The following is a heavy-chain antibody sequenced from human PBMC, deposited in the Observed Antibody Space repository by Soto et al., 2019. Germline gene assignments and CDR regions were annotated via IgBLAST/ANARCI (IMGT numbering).Heavy chain of an antibody. J-gene: IGHJ5*02. CDR3: VPRYRGLHSSPPRLDA. CDR2: ISGSGSTT. Sequence: EVQLLESGGGLVQPGGSLRLSCAASGLTFSGYGMSWVRQAPGTGLEGVSAISGSGSTTYYADSVKGRFTISRDDSKNIMFQQMNSLRDEDTAVYYWVPRYRGLHSSPPRLDAWGKGTLVTVSS. V-gene: IGHV3-23*01. CDR1: GLTFSGYG. D-gene: IGHD5-12*01.